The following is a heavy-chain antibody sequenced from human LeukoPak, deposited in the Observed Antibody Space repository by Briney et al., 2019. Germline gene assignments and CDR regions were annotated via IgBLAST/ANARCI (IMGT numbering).Heavy chain of an antibody. CDR3: ARDKKDYGDYVWFDP. D-gene: IGHD4-17*01. CDR1: GGTFSSYA. V-gene: IGHV1-69*06. J-gene: IGHJ5*02. Sequence: SVKVSCKASGGTFSSYAISWVRQAPGQGLEWMGGIIPIFGTANYAQKFQGRVTITADKSTSTAYMELSSLRSEDTAVYYCARDKKDYGDYVWFDPWGQGTLVTVSS. CDR2: IIPIFGTA.